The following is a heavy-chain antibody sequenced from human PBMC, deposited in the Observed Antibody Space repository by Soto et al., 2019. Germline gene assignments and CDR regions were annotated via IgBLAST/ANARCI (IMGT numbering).Heavy chain of an antibody. D-gene: IGHD1-26*01. J-gene: IGHJ5*02. CDR1: GGSFSGYY. CDR2: INHSGST. Sequence: QVQLQQWGAGLLKPSETLSLTCAVYGGSFSGYYWSWIRQPPGKGLEWIGEINHSGSTNYNPSLKSRVTISVDTSKNQFSLKLSSVTAADTAVYYCAKDLSGSYLSSWGQGTLVTVSS. V-gene: IGHV4-34*01. CDR3: AKDLSGSYLSS.